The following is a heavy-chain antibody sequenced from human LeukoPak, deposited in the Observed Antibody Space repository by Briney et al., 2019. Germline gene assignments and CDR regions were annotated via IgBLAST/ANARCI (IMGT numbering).Heavy chain of an antibody. V-gene: IGHV1-46*01. CDR2: INPSGGST. J-gene: IGHJ4*02. CDR1: GYTFTSYY. D-gene: IGHD2-15*01. Sequence: ASVKVSCKASGYTFTSYYMHWVRQAPGQGLEWMGIINPSGGSTSYAQKFQGRVTMTRDTSTSTVYMELSSLRSEETAVYYCARGCRGGSCYSGSTLFDYWGQGTLVTVSS. CDR3: ARGCRGGSCYSGSTLFDY.